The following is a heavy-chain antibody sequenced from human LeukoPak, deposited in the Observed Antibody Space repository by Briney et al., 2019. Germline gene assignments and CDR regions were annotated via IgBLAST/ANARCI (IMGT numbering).Heavy chain of an antibody. J-gene: IGHJ2*01. CDR2: IYPYDSDS. D-gene: IGHD6-19*01. Sequence: GESLKISCTSSGYPFTNYWIARVRPVPGKGLAWMGIIYPYDSDSRYSPSFQGQVTLSVDKFINTAYLQMSSLKASDTGMYYCGRHRSVSSGKWYLDLWGRGTLVTVSS. CDR1: GYPFTNYW. V-gene: IGHV5-51*01. CDR3: GRHRSVSSGKWYLDL.